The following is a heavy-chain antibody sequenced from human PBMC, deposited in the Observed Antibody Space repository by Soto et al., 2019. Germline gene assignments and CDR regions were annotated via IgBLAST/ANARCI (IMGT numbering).Heavy chain of an antibody. D-gene: IGHD3-22*01. J-gene: IGHJ4*02. CDR3: ARVASTNYYDSSGYFDY. V-gene: IGHV3-7*03. Sequence: QLGGSLRLSCAASGFTFSSYWMSWVHQAPGKGLEWVANIKQDGSEKYYVDSVKGRFTISRDNAKNSLYLQMNSLRAEDTAVYYCARVASTNYYDSSGYFDYWGQGTLVTVSS. CDR2: IKQDGSEK. CDR1: GFTFSSYW.